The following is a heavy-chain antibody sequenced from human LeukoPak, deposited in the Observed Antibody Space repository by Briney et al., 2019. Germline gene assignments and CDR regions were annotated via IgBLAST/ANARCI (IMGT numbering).Heavy chain of an antibody. J-gene: IGHJ4*02. V-gene: IGHV4-34*01. CDR2: INHSGST. CDR3: ARGRIALEYYFDY. D-gene: IGHD1-14*01. Sequence: SETLSLTCAVYGGSFSGYYWSWFRQPPGKGLEWIGEINHSGSTNYNPSLKSRVTISVDTSKNQFSLKLSSVTAADTAVYYCARGRIALEYYFDYWGQGTLVTVSS. CDR1: GGSFSGYY.